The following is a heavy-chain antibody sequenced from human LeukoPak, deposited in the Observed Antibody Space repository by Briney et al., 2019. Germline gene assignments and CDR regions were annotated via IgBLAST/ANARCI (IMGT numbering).Heavy chain of an antibody. Sequence: SETLSLTCTVSGGSISSYYWSWIRQPAGKGLEWIGRIYTSGSTNYNPSLKSRVTMSVDTSKNQFSLKLSSVTAADTAVYYCATLIGYCSSTSCDEIDYWGQGALVTVSS. CDR1: GGSISSYY. J-gene: IGHJ4*02. CDR2: IYTSGST. V-gene: IGHV4-4*07. CDR3: ATLIGYCSSTSCDEIDY. D-gene: IGHD2-2*01.